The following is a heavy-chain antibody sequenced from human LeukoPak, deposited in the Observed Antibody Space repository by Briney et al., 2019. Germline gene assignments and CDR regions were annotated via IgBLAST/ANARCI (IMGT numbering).Heavy chain of an antibody. V-gene: IGHV3-48*02. D-gene: IGHD4-17*01. Sequence: PGGSLRLSCAVSGFIFSSYAMNWVRQAPGKGLEWVSYLSGSSSTIYYADSVKGRFTISRDNAKNSLFLQMNSLGDEDTAVYYCARGRYGDYLFDYWGQGTLVTVSS. CDR2: LSGSSSTI. CDR3: ARGRYGDYLFDY. CDR1: GFIFSSYA. J-gene: IGHJ4*02.